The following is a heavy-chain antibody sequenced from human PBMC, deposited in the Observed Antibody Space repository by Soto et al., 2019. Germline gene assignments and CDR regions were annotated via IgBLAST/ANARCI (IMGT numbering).Heavy chain of an antibody. J-gene: IGHJ6*02. CDR3: ARVGSIAAAGTGGYYYYGMDV. CDR1: GYSVSSNSAA. V-gene: IGHV6-1*01. Sequence: SHTRSLTCAISGYSVSSNSAAWNWIRQSPSRGLEWLGRTYYRSKWYNDYAVSVKSRITINPDTSKNQFSLQLDSVTPEDTAVYYCARVGSIAAAGTGGYYYYGMDVWGQGTTVTVSS. CDR2: TYYRSKWYN. D-gene: IGHD6-13*01.